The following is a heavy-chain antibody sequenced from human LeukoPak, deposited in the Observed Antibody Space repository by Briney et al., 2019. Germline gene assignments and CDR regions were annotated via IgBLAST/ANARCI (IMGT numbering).Heavy chain of an antibody. CDR3: ARVGNYYDSSGYSLRY. Sequence: ASVKVSCKXSGYTFTVYNIHRMRQAPGQGLEWMGWINPNSGGTNYSQKNHGGVTMTRDTAISTAYIYLSRLRSDDKAVYYCARVGNYYDSSGYSLRYWGQGTLVTVSS. CDR1: GYTFTVYN. J-gene: IGHJ4*02. D-gene: IGHD3-22*01. V-gene: IGHV1-2*02. CDR2: INPNSGGT.